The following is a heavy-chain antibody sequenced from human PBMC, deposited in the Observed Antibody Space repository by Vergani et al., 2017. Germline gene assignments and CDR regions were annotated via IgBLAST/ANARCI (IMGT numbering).Heavy chain of an antibody. D-gene: IGHD3-10*01. CDR1: GFTFSSYA. CDR2: ISGSGGST. CDR3: AKDLLLWFGELNPFDY. Sequence: EVQLLESGGGLVQPGGSLRLSCAASGFTFSSYAMSWVRQAPGKGREGVSAISGSGGSTYYADSVKGRFTISGDNSKNTLYLQMNSLRAEDTAVYYCAKDLLLWFGELNPFDYWGQGTLVTVSS. V-gene: IGHV3-23*01. J-gene: IGHJ4*02.